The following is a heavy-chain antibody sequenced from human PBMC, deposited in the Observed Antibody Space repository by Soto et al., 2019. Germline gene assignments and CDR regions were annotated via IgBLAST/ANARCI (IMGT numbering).Heavy chain of an antibody. V-gene: IGHV3-9*01. CDR3: AKEYFGDYDDGYYFDY. CDR2: ISWNSGSI. J-gene: IGHJ4*02. CDR1: GFTFDDYA. Sequence: EVQLVESGGGLVQPGRSLRLSCAASGFTFDDYAMHWVRQAPGKGLEWVSGISWNSGSIGYADSVKGRFTISRDNAKNSLYPQMNSLRAEDTALYYCAKEYFGDYDDGYYFDYWGQGTLVTVSS. D-gene: IGHD4-17*01.